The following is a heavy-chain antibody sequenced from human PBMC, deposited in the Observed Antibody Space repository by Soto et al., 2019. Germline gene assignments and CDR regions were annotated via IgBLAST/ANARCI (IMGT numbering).Heavy chain of an antibody. D-gene: IGHD3-22*01. CDR3: ARVYYDCSGYWGNLDY. J-gene: IGHJ4*02. CDR1: GFTFSSYA. V-gene: IGHV3-21*01. CDR2: ISSTGTYI. Sequence: PGGSLRLSCAASGFTFSSYAMNWVRQAPGKGLEWVSSISSTGTYIYYADSVKGRFTISRDNAKNSLYLQMNSLRAEDTAVYYCARVYYDCSGYWGNLDYWGQGTLVTVSS.